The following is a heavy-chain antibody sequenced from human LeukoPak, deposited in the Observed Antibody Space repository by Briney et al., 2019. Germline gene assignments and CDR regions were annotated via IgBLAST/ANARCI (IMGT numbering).Heavy chain of an antibody. CDR1: GGSITSNF. CDR2: IFDSGNT. Sequence: PSGALSLTCTVSGGSITSNFWSWIRQPPGKVLEWIGYIFDSGNTRYNPSLKSRATISRDTSKNQFSLRLNSVTAADTAVYYCARAKPNWNPPDYWGKGTLVTISS. V-gene: IGHV4-59*08. D-gene: IGHD1-1*01. CDR3: ARAKPNWNPPDY. J-gene: IGHJ4*02.